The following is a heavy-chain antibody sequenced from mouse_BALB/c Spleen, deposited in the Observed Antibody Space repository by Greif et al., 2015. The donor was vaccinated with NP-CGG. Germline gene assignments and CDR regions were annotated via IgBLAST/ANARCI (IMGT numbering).Heavy chain of an antibody. CDR2: ISSGGSYT. V-gene: IGHV5-6*01. J-gene: IGHJ1*01. D-gene: IGHD1-1*01. CDR3: ARHPVVAENWYFDV. CDR1: GFTFSSYG. Sequence: EVKLVESGGDLVKPGGSLKLSCAASGFTFSSYGMSWVRQTPDKRLEWVATISSGGSYTYYPDSVKGRFTISRDNAKNTLYLQMSSLKSEDTAMYYCARHPVVAENWYFDVWGAGTTVTVSS.